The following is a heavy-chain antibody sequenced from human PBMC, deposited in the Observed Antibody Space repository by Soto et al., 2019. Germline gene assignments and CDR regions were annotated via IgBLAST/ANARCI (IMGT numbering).Heavy chain of an antibody. J-gene: IGHJ6*02. CDR2: ISSSSSYI. V-gene: IGHV3-21*01. Sequence: LRLSCAASGFTFSSYSMNWVRQAPGKGLEWVSSISSSSSYIYYADSVKGRFTISRDNAKNSLYLQMNSLRAEDTAVYYCARDYSSSWDYYYGMDVWGQGTTVTVSS. CDR1: GFTFSSYS. CDR3: ARDYSSSWDYYYGMDV. D-gene: IGHD6-13*01.